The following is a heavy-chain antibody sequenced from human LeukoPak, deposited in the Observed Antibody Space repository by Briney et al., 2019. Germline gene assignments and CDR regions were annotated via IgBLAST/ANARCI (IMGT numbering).Heavy chain of an antibody. D-gene: IGHD3-10*01. CDR1: GYSFTDYY. J-gene: IGHJ4*02. V-gene: IGHV1-2*02. Sequence: SVKVSCKASGYSFTDYYIHWVRQAPGQGLEWMGWINPNDGGTQYAQKFQGRVTVTRDTSITTAYMELTRLTSDDTAMYYCARIYGSGSFYNYWGQGTLVTVSS. CDR2: INPNDGGT. CDR3: ARIYGSGSFYNY.